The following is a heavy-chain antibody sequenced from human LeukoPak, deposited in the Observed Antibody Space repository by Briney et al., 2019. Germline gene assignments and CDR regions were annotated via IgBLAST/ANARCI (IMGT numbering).Heavy chain of an antibody. J-gene: IGHJ4*02. Sequence: PLETLSLTCAVSDSSISSTSYWGWIRQPPGKGLEWIGSIYHSGGTVYNPSLKSRVTISVDTSKKQFSLKLTSVTAADTAVYYCARNDSSGYFDYWGQGTLVTVSS. CDR1: DSSISSTSY. D-gene: IGHD3-22*01. CDR2: IYHSGGT. V-gene: IGHV4-38-2*01. CDR3: ARNDSSGYFDY.